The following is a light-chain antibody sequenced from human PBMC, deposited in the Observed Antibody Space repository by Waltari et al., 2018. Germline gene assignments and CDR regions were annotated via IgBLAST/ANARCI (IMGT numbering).Light chain of an antibody. CDR1: SSDVGGYNF. V-gene: IGLV2-14*01. CDR2: EV. J-gene: IGLJ3*02. Sequence: QSALTQPASVSGSLGQSITISCTGTSSDVGGYNFVSWYQQDPGKAPKLMIYEVSNRFSCSKSGNTASLTISGLQAEDEADYYCSSHTTSSIWVFGGGTKLTVL. CDR3: SSHTTSSIWV.